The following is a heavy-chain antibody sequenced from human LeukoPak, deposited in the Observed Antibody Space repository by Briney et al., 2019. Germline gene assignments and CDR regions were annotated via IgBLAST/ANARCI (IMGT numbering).Heavy chain of an antibody. J-gene: IGHJ4*02. CDR3: GRVGYVAGVDL. V-gene: IGHV3-7*03. CDR2: INPGGTET. Sequence: PGGSLRLSCAASGFSFSTYWVTWVRQAPGTGLEWVANINPGGTETYYEEPVKGRLTISRDNAKNLVSLQMNSLRAEASAVYHCGRVGYVAGVDLWGQGTLVTVSS. CDR1: GFSFSTYW. D-gene: IGHD6-19*01.